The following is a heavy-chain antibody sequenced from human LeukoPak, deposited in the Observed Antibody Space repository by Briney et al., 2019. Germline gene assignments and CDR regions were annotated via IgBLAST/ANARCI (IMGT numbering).Heavy chain of an antibody. D-gene: IGHD6-19*01. CDR1: GFTFSSYS. J-gene: IGHJ4*02. Sequence: GGSPRLSCAASGFTFSSYSMNWVRQAPGKGLEWVSSISSSSSYIYYADSVKGRFTISRDNAKNSLYLQMNSLRAEDTAVYYCARTRSSGWYGYWGQGTLVTVPS. V-gene: IGHV3-21*01. CDR2: ISSSSSYI. CDR3: ARTRSSGWYGY.